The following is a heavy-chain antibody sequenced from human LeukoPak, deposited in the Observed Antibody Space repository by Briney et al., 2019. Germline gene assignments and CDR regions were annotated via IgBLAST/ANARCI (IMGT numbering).Heavy chain of an antibody. CDR3: AKVSYPETFSLNY. D-gene: IGHD2/OR15-2a*01. CDR2: SKSRGSGGTT. Sequence: GGSLRLSCSASGFPFIPAWKTWVRQSPEKGLEWVGLSKSRGSGGTTDYAAPVKGRFTISRDDSKSTLYLQMNDLKYEDTAVYYCAKVSYPETFSLNYWGQGTLVTVSS. J-gene: IGHJ4*02. V-gene: IGHV3-15*01. CDR1: GFPFIPAW.